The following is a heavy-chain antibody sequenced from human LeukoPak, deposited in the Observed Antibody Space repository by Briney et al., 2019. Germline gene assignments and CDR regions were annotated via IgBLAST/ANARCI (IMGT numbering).Heavy chain of an antibody. CDR1: GGSISSGSYY. Sequence: SETLSLTCTVSGGSISSGSYYWSWIRQPAGKGLEWIGRIYTSGSTNYNPSLKSRVTISVDTSNNQFSLKLSSVTAADTAVYYCARDHEYFYDSCGYYLNWFDPWGQGTLVTVSS. CDR3: ARDHEYFYDSCGYYLNWFDP. J-gene: IGHJ5*02. D-gene: IGHD3-22*01. CDR2: IYTSGST. V-gene: IGHV4-61*02.